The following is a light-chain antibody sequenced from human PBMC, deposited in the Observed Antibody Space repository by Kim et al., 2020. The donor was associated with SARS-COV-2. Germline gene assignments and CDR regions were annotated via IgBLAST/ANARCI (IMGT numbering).Light chain of an antibody. Sequence: RVPISWSGRQANGGSKFVYCHKQFPGTAPKIRVLSNGQRPSGVPVRVSAATSGTSAFLAISGLRSEDEADYCCATWDDSLNGVIIGGGTQLTVL. V-gene: IGLV1-47*01. CDR1: QANGGSKF. J-gene: IGLJ2*01. CDR2: SNG. CDR3: ATWDDSLNGVI.